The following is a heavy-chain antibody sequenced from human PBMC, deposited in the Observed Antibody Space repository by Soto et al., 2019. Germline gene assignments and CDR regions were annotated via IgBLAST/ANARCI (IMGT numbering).Heavy chain of an antibody. CDR2: IYYSGST. J-gene: IGHJ5*02. V-gene: IGHV4-59*08. Sequence: SETLSLTCTVSGGSISSYYWSWIRQPPGKGLEWIGYIYYSGSTNYNPSLKSRVTISVDTSKNQFSLKLSSVTAADTAVYYCARRIAGQGGGWFDPWGQGTLVTVSS. CDR3: ARRIAGQGGGWFDP. CDR1: GGSISSYY. D-gene: IGHD3-16*01.